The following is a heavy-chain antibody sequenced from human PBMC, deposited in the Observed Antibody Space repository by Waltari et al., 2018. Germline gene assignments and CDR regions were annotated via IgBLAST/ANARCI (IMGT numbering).Heavy chain of an antibody. CDR2: IYYSGST. CDR1: GGSISSYY. CDR3: ARVGDVRGWGFGNFDY. V-gene: IGHV4-59*01. J-gene: IGHJ4*02. Sequence: QVQLQESGPGLVKPSETLSLTCTVSGGSISSYYWSWLRQPPGKGLEWIGYIYYSGSTNYNPSLKSRVTISVDTSKNQFSLKLSSVTAADTAVYYCARVGDVRGWGFGNFDYWGQGTLVTVSS. D-gene: IGHD1-26*01.